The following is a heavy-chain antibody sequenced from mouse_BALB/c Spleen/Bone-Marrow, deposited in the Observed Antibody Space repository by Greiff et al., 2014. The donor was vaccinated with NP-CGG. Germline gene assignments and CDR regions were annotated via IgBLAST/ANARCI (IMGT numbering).Heavy chain of an antibody. D-gene: IGHD3-1*01. CDR3: ARLGIRSFDY. V-gene: IGHV1-9*01. CDR2: ILPGSGST. Sequence: QVQLQQPGADLMKPGASVKISCKATGYRFNSYWIEWVKQRPGHGLEWIGEILPGSGSTNFNEKFRGKATFTAHTSSNTAYMQISSLTSEDSAVYYCARLGIRSFDYWGQGTTLTVSS. J-gene: IGHJ2*01. CDR1: GYRFNSYW.